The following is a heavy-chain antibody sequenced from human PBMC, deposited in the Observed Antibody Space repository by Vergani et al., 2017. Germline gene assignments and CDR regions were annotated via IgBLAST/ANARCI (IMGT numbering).Heavy chain of an antibody. Sequence: QVQLVQSGAEVKKPGASVKVSCKASGYTFTGYYMHWVRQAPGQGLEWMGWINPNSGGTNYAQKFQGRVTMTRDTSISTAYMELSRLRSDDTAVYYCARDPYGDYESLSYFVYWGQGTLVTVSS. J-gene: IGHJ4*02. V-gene: IGHV1-2*02. CDR2: INPNSGGT. CDR3: ARDPYGDYESLSYFVY. D-gene: IGHD4-17*01. CDR1: GYTFTGYY.